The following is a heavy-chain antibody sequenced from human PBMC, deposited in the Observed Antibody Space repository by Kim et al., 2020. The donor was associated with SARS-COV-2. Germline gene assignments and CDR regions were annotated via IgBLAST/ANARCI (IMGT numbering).Heavy chain of an antibody. CDR3: AKDRLAGGSSGLAY. V-gene: IGHV3-43*01. D-gene: IGHD3-22*01. J-gene: IGHJ4*02. Sequence: AYSVEGRFTISRDNSKNTMYLQMNSLRTEDTALYYCAKDRLAGGSSGLAYWGQGTLVTVAS.